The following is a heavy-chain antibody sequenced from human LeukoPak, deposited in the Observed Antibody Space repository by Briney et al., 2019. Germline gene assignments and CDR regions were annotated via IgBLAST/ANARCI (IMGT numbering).Heavy chain of an antibody. CDR2: KYRSGTT. J-gene: IGHJ2*01. Sequence: PSETLSLTCTMSGDSISNSMLWSWARQPPGKGLEWVGEKYRSGTTNYNPYLKSRVTISTDNSKDQVSLELNSVTAADTAVCFCARLKDFTGKEYYFFDLWGRGTLVTVSS. CDR3: ARLKDFTGKEYYFFDL. D-gene: IGHD2/OR15-2a*01. CDR1: GDSISNSML. V-gene: IGHV4-4*02.